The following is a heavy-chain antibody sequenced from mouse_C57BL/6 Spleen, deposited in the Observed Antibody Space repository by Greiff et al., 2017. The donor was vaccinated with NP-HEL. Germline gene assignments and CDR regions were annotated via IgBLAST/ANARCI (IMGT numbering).Heavy chain of an antibody. V-gene: IGHV1-82*01. CDR2: IYPGDGDT. Sequence: PLQQSGPELVKPGASVKISCKASGYAFSSSWMNWVKQRPGKGLEWIGRIYPGDGDTNYNGKFKGKATLTADKSSSTAYMQLSSLTSEDSAVYFCARSGAAYWGQGTLVTVSA. CDR1: GYAFSSSW. CDR3: ARSGAAY. J-gene: IGHJ3*01. D-gene: IGHD3-1*01.